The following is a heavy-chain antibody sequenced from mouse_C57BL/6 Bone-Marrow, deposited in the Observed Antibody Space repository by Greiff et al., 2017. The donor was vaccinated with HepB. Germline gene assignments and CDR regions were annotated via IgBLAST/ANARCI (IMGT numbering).Heavy chain of an antibody. CDR3: ARSVYYYGADFDV. J-gene: IGHJ1*03. Sequence: VKLMESGPELVKPGASVKISCKASGYAFSSSWMNWVKQRPGKGLEWIGRIYPGDGDTNYNGKFKGKATLTADKSSSTAYMQLSSLTSEDSAVYFCARSVYYYGADFDVWGTGTTVTVSS. CDR2: IYPGDGDT. V-gene: IGHV1-82*01. D-gene: IGHD1-1*01. CDR1: GYAFSSSW.